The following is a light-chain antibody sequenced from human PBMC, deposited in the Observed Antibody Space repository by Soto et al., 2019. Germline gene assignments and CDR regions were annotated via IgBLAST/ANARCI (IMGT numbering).Light chain of an antibody. V-gene: IGKV3-15*01. CDR3: QQYNNWPPYT. CDR1: QSVSSN. J-gene: IGKJ2*01. CDR2: GAS. Sequence: EIVMTQSPATLSVSPGERATLSCRASQSVSSNLAWYQQNPGQAPRLLIYGASTRATGIPARFSGSGSGTEFTLTISSLQSEDFALYYWQQYNNWPPYTFGQGTKLEIK.